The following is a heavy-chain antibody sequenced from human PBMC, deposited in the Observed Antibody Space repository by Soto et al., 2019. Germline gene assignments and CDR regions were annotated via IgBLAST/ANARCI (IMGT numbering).Heavy chain of an antibody. J-gene: IGHJ3*02. V-gene: IGHV1-18*01. CDR3: ARVYYYDSSGYAFDI. Sequence: ASVKVSCKASGYTFTTYGIIWVRQAPGQGLEWMGWVSAYNGNTNYAQKLQGRVTMTTDTSTSTAYMELRSLRSDDTAVYYCARVYYYDSSGYAFDIWGQGTMVTVSS. CDR2: VSAYNGNT. CDR1: GYTFTTYG. D-gene: IGHD3-22*01.